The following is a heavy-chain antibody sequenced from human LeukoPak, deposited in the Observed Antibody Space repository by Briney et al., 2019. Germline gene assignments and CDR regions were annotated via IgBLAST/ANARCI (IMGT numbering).Heavy chain of an antibody. CDR2: ISYSGGT. J-gene: IGHJ3*02. CDR1: GGSISSSY. CDR3: ARQNGPAVGDAFDI. Sequence: SETLSLTCAVSGGSISSSYWSWIRRPAGKGLEWVGYISYSGGTNYNPSLKSRASILVDATKNQSSRKLSSVTAADTAVYYCARQNGPAVGDAFDIGGQETMVTVSS. D-gene: IGHD4-23*01. V-gene: IGHV4-59*08.